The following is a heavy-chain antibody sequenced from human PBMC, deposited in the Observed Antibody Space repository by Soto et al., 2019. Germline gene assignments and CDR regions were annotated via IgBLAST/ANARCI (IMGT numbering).Heavy chain of an antibody. CDR3: AHGTSNYDFCSGYYFFEPDY. CDR2: IYWNDDK. Sequence: SGPTLVNPTQTLTLTCTFSGFSLSTSGVGVGWIRQPPGKALEWLALIYWNDDKRYSPSLKSRLTITKDTSKNQVVLTMTNMDPVDTATYYCAHGTSNYDFCSGYYFFEPDYWGQGTLVTVSS. D-gene: IGHD3-3*01. V-gene: IGHV2-5*01. CDR1: GFSLSTSGVG. J-gene: IGHJ4*02.